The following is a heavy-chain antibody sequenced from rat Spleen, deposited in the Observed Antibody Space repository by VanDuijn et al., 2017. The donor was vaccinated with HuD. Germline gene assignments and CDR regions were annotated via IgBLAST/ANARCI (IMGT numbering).Heavy chain of an antibody. D-gene: IGHD1-6*01. V-gene: IGHV5-7*01. Sequence: EVQLVESGGGLVQPGRSLKLSCAASGFIFSDHYVAWVRQAPTKGLEWVATINYDGRSTFYRDSVRARFTISRDNSKSTLYLQMDSLTSEDTATYFCATGPRILRIDWFAYWGQGTLVTVSS. CDR1: GFIFSDHY. CDR3: ATGPRILRIDWFAY. CDR2: INYDGRST. J-gene: IGHJ3*01.